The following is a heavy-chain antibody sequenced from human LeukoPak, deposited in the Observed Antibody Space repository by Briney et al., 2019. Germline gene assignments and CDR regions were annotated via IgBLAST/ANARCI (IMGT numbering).Heavy chain of an antibody. CDR3: ARDKSDFPFDA. CDR2: IYRGGST. CDR1: GLTVSYNY. Sequence: GGSLRLSCAASGLTVSYNYMSWARQAPGKGLEWVSIIYRGGSTSYADSVKGRFTISRDISTNTVFLQMNSLRADDTAVYYCARDKSDFPFDAWGQGTLVTVSS. V-gene: IGHV3-66*01. D-gene: IGHD3-3*01. J-gene: IGHJ5*02.